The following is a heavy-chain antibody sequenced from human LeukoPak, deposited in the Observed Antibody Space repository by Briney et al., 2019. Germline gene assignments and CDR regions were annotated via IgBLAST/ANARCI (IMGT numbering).Heavy chain of an antibody. CDR3: ASLPRGYGDLRGY. D-gene: IGHD4-17*01. CDR2: IRSSSNII. Sequence: GGSLRLSCAASGFTFSSYSMNWVRQAPGKGLEWVSYIRSSSNIIYYADSVKGRFTISRDNTKNSLYLQMNSLRAEDTAVYYCASLPRGYGDLRGYWGQGTLVTVSS. J-gene: IGHJ4*02. CDR1: GFTFSSYS. V-gene: IGHV3-48*04.